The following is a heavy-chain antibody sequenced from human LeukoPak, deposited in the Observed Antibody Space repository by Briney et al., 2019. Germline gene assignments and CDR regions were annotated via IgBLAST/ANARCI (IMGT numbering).Heavy chain of an antibody. CDR3: ASSDCRASGCQIFGSEPLDF. Sequence: SETLSLTCSVSGGSISNYFWSWIRQPAGKGLEWIGRIYSSGSTNYNPSLKSRVTMTADTSKNEFSLKLTSVTAADTAVYYCASSDCRASGCQIFGSEPLDFWGPGTLVTVSS. CDR1: GGSISNYF. CDR2: IYSSGST. V-gene: IGHV4-4*07. D-gene: IGHD3-3*01. J-gene: IGHJ1*01.